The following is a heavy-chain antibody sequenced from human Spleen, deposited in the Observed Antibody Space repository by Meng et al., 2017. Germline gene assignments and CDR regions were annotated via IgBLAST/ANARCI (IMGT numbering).Heavy chain of an antibody. CDR2: ISSTSVYI. D-gene: IGHD3-10*01. V-gene: IGHV3-21*01. CDR1: GFTFSSYT. Sequence: GESLKISCAASGFTFSSYTLNWVRQAPGKGLQWVASISSTSVYIYYADSVQGRFTISRDNAKNSLYLQVTSLRVEDTAVYYCARTDTMIRGGIIRNGGFDYWGQGTLVTVSS. CDR3: ARTDTMIRGGIIRNGGFDY. J-gene: IGHJ4*02.